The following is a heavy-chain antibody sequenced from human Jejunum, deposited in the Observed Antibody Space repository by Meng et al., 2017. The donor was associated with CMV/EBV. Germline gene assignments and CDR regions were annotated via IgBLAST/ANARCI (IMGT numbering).Heavy chain of an antibody. CDR2: IKHDGSDK. D-gene: IGHD6-19*01. V-gene: IGHV3-7*01. Sequence: SGSASGFSVSSYWMTWVRQAPGKGLEWVANIKHDGSDKYYVDSVKGRFTISRDNAKNSLYLQMNSLRVEDTATYYCASTAGCDYWGQGTRVTVSS. CDR3: ASTAGCDY. CDR1: GFSVSSYW. J-gene: IGHJ4*02.